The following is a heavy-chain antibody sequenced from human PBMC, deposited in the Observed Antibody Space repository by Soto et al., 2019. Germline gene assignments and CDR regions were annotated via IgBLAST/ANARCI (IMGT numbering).Heavy chain of an antibody. V-gene: IGHV4-31*03. CDR2: IYYSGST. CDR3: ARGRNIVVVPAAMGYYMDV. CDR1: GGSISSGGYY. Sequence: SETLSLTCTVSGGSISSGGYYWSWIRQHPGKGLEWIGYIYYSGSTNYNPSLKSRVTISVDTSKNQFSLKLSSVTAADTAVYYCARGRNIVVVPAAMGYYMDVWGKGTTVTVSS. J-gene: IGHJ6*03. D-gene: IGHD2-2*01.